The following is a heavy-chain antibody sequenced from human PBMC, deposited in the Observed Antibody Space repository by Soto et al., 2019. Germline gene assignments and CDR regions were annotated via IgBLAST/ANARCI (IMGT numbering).Heavy chain of an antibody. J-gene: IGHJ5*02. Sequence: QLQLQESGPGLVKPSETLSLTCTVSGGSISSSTDYWGWIRQSPGKGLEWIGSMYYSGSTYYNPSLKSRVTISVDTSKNQFSLKLSSVTAADTAVYYCARRKGYCGGDCYTWGQGTLVTVSS. CDR2: MYYSGST. D-gene: IGHD2-21*02. V-gene: IGHV4-39*01. CDR3: ARRKGYCGGDCYT. CDR1: GGSISSSTDY.